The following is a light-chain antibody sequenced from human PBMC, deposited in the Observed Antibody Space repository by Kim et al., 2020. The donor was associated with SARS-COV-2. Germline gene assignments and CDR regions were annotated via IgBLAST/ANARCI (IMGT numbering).Light chain of an antibody. Sequence: GQSVTIYCTGTSRDVGGYNFVYWYLKHPGRAPKLLIYDVNKRPSGVPDRFSGSKSGNTASLTISVLRAVDEADYNCCSYAGSYPYVFGSGTHLTVL. J-gene: IGLJ7*01. CDR1: SRDVGGYNF. V-gene: IGLV2-11*03. CDR3: CSYAGSYPYV. CDR2: DVN.